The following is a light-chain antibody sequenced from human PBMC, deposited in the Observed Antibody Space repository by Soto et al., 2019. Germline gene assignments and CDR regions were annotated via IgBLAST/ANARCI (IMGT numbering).Light chain of an antibody. J-gene: IGLJ1*01. Sequence: QSALTRPPSASGSPGQSVTISCTGTSSDIGGYNFVSWYQQFPGKAPKLIIYEVTKRPSGVPDRFSGSKSGNTASLTVSGLQTADEADYYCSSYGGSNDFVFGTGTKVTVL. CDR1: SSDIGGYNF. CDR3: SSYGGSNDFV. V-gene: IGLV2-8*01. CDR2: EVT.